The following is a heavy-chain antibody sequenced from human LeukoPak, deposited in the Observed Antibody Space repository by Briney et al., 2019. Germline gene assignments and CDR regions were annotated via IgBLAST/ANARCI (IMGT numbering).Heavy chain of an antibody. Sequence: SETLSLTCTVSGGSISGSYRSWIRQPPGKGLEWIGYIYYSGSTNYNPSLKSRVTISVDTSKNQFSLKVRSVTAADTAVYYCARFKSGPGCSSASCTDFDYWGQGTLVTVSS. D-gene: IGHD2-2*01. CDR3: ARFKSGPGCSSASCTDFDY. V-gene: IGHV4-59*08. CDR1: GGSISGSY. CDR2: IYYSGST. J-gene: IGHJ4*02.